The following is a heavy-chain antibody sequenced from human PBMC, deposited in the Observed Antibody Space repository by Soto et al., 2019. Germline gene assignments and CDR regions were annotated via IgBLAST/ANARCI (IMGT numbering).Heavy chain of an antibody. CDR3: AKGNSGRYYYGMDV. CDR2: ISDSGGGT. Sequence: EVQLLESGGGLVQPGGSLRLSCAAFGFTFSSYAMSWVRQAPGKGLEWVSAISDSGGGTYYADSVMGRFTISRDNSKNTLYLQMNSLRAEDTAVYYCAKGNSGRYYYGMDVWGQGTTVTVSS. V-gene: IGHV3-23*01. D-gene: IGHD1-1*01. CDR1: GFTFSSYA. J-gene: IGHJ6*02.